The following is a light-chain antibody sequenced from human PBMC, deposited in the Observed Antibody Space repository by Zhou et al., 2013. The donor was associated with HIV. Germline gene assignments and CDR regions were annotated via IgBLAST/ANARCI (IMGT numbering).Light chain of an antibody. CDR1: QGISSY. J-gene: IGKJ4*01. V-gene: IGKV1-9*01. Sequence: DIQLTQSPSFLSASVGDRVTITCRASQGISSYLAWYQQKPGTAPKLLIYAASTLQSEVPSRFSGSGSGTDFTLTISSLQPEDFATYYCQQANSFPLTFGGGTKVEIK. CDR3: QQANSFPLT. CDR2: AAS.